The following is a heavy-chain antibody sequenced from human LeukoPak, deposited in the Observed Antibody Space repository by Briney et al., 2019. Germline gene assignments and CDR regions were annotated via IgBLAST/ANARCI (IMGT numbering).Heavy chain of an antibody. Sequence: GGSLRLSCAASGFTFSSYAMHWVRQAPGKGLEWVAVISFDGSTKYYADSVRGRFTISRDNSKNTLYLQINSLRPEDTAVYYCARGDILTGPYYFDYWGQGTLVSVSS. V-gene: IGHV3-30-3*01. CDR1: GFTFSSYA. CDR2: ISFDGSTK. CDR3: ARGDILTGPYYFDY. J-gene: IGHJ4*02. D-gene: IGHD3-9*01.